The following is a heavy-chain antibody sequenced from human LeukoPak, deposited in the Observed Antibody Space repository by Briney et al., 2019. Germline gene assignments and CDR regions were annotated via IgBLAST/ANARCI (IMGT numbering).Heavy chain of an antibody. V-gene: IGHV3-48*03. J-gene: IGHJ4*02. D-gene: IGHD4-17*01. Sequence: GRSLRLSCAASGFAFSSYEMNWVRQAPGKGLEWVSYISGSGSTIYYADSLKGRFTISRDNAKNSLYLQMNSLRAEDTAVYYCARHLYGGDYWGQGTLVTVSS. CDR1: GFAFSSYE. CDR2: ISGSGSTI. CDR3: ARHLYGGDY.